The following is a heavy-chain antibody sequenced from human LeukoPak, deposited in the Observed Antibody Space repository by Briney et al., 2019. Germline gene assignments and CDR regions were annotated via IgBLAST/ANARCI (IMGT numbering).Heavy chain of an antibody. CDR3: ARVLGDGYNLGWFDP. CDR2: INPNSGGT. V-gene: IGHV1-2*02. D-gene: IGHD5-24*01. Sequence: ASVKVSCKASGYTFTGYYMHWVRQAPGQGLEWIGWINPNSGGTNYAQKFQGRVTMTRDTSISTAYMELSRLRSDDTAVYYCARVLGDGYNLGWFDPWGQGTLVTVSS. J-gene: IGHJ5*02. CDR1: GYTFTGYY.